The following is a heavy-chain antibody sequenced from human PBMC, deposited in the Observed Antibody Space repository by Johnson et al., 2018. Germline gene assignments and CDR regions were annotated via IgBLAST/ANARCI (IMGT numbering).Heavy chain of an antibody. D-gene: IGHD6-13*01. CDR2: IYYSGST. J-gene: IGHJ5*02. Sequence: QVQLVESGPGLVKPSETLSLICTVSGDSIRSYYWSWIRQPPGKGLEWIGFIYYSGSTNYNPSLKSRVTISVDTSKNQFSLKLTSVTAADTAVYYCAEDRSAAADQYNWFDPWGQGTLVTVSA. CDR3: AEDRSAAADQYNWFDP. CDR1: GDSIRSYY. V-gene: IGHV4-59*01.